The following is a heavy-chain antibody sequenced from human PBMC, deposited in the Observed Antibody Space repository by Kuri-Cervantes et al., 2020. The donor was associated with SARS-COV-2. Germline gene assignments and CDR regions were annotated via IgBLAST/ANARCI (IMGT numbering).Heavy chain of an antibody. CDR2: IYYSGST. CDR1: GYSISSGYY. CDR3: ARQIVLVPAAIGDPWPSLDY. D-gene: IGHD2-2*01. J-gene: IGHJ4*02. Sequence: GSLRLSCAVYGYSISSGYYWGWIRQPPGKGLEWIGSIYYSGSTYYNPSLKSRVTISVDTSKNQFSLKLSSVTAADTAVYYCARQIVLVPAAIGDPWPSLDYWGQGTLVTVSS. V-gene: IGHV4-38-2*01.